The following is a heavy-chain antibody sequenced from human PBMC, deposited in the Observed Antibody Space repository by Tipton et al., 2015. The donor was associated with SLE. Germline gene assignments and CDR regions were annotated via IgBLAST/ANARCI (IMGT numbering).Heavy chain of an antibody. CDR2: IYYSGST. Sequence: TLSLTCTVSGGSISSSSYYWGWIRQPPGKGLEWIGSIYYSGSTYYNPSLKSRVTISVDTSKNQFSLKLSSVTAADTAVYYCARASWYHHAFDIWGQGTMVTVSS. J-gene: IGHJ3*02. CDR1: GGSISSSSYY. CDR3: ARASWYHHAFDI. V-gene: IGHV4-39*07. D-gene: IGHD2-15*01.